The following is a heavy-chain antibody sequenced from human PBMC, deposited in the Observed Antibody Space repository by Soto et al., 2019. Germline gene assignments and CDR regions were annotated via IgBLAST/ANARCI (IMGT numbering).Heavy chain of an antibody. V-gene: IGHV3-66*01. CDR3: ARDGGRDLYYYYGMDV. CDR1: GFTVSSNY. D-gene: IGHD3-16*01. J-gene: IGHJ6*02. CDR2: IYSGGST. Sequence: PGGSLRLSCAASGFTVSSNYMSWVRQAPGKGLEWVSVIYSGGSTYYADSVKGRFTISRDNSKNTLYLQMNSLRAEDTAVYYCARDGGRDLYYYYGMDVWGQGTTVTVSS.